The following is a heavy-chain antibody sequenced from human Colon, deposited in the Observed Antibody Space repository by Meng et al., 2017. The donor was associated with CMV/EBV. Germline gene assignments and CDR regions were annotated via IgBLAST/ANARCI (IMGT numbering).Heavy chain of an antibody. J-gene: IGHJ4*02. CDR1: FTFSNYG. V-gene: IGHV3-30*18. Sequence: FTFSNYGMPWVRQAPGRGLEWVAMISSAGRHIYYVDSVKGRFTLSRDNSKNTLYLEMSSLRPEDTAIYYCAKEMYYYDDSRYYPFDHWGPGTLVTVSS. CDR2: ISSAGRHI. CDR3: AKEMYYYDDSRYYPFDH. D-gene: IGHD3-22*01.